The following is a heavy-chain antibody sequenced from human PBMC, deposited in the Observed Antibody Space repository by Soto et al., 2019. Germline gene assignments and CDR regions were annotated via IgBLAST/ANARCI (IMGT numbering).Heavy chain of an antibody. Sequence: QVQLVESGGGVVQPGRSLRLSCAASGFTFSSYGMHWVRQAPGKGLEWVAVIWYNGSDKKYADSVKGRFTISRDNSENTLYLQINSLRAEDTAVYYCAKDYGDWTGLYYYGLDVWGQGATVTVFS. CDR1: GFTFSSYG. CDR3: AKDYGDWTGLYYYGLDV. CDR2: IWYNGSDK. J-gene: IGHJ6*02. D-gene: IGHD4-17*01. V-gene: IGHV3-33*06.